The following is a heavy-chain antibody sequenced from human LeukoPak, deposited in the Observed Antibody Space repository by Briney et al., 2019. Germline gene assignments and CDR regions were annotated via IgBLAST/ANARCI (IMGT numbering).Heavy chain of an antibody. CDR2: IKQDGSET. V-gene: IGHV3-7*01. J-gene: IGHJ4*02. CDR1: RFTLSNYW. Sequence: GGSLRLSCAASRFTLSNYWMSWVRQAPGKGLGGVANIKQDGSETYYVDSVKGRFTISRDNAKNSLSLQMDSLRAEDTAVYYCARQRGSGCLDYWGQGTLVTVSS. CDR3: ARQRGSGCLDY. D-gene: IGHD6-19*01.